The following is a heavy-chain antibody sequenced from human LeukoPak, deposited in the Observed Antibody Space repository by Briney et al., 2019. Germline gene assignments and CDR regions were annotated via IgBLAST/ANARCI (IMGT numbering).Heavy chain of an antibody. Sequence: GGSLRLSCAASGFPFSGYALNWVRQAPGKGLEWVSAISGSGGTIFYADSVKGRFTISRDHSKNTLYLQMNSLRAEDTAVYYCAKVLGSRIAVSDPFDYWSQGTLVTVSS. D-gene: IGHD2-21*01. V-gene: IGHV3-23*01. J-gene: IGHJ4*02. CDR3: AKVLGSRIAVSDPFDY. CDR2: ISGSGGTI. CDR1: GFPFSGYA.